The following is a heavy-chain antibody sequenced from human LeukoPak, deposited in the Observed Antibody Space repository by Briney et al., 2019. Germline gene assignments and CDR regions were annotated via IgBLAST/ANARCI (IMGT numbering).Heavy chain of an antibody. CDR3: ARGRTAMVLYYFGY. Sequence: ASVKVSCKASGGTFSSYAISWVRQAPGQGLEWMGRIIPILGIANYAQKFQGRVTITADKSTSTAYMELSSLRSEDTAVYYCARGRTAMVLYYFGYWGQGTLVTVSS. J-gene: IGHJ4*02. D-gene: IGHD5-18*01. CDR2: IIPILGIA. V-gene: IGHV1-69*04. CDR1: GGTFSSYA.